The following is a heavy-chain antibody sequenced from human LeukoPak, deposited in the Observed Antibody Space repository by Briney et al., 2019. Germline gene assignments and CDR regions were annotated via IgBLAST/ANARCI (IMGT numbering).Heavy chain of an antibody. CDR2: MSYDGTSE. Sequence: AGGSLRLSCAASGFTFSSYAMHWVRQPPGKGLEWVAVMSYDGTSEYYADSVRGRFTISRDHSQNMLHLQMNSLRDEDTALYYCVRDRRDGKNLAYHFDFWGQGTLVTVSS. CDR1: GFTFSSYA. J-gene: IGHJ4*02. CDR3: VRDRRDGKNLAYHFDF. V-gene: IGHV3-30-3*01. D-gene: IGHD5-24*01.